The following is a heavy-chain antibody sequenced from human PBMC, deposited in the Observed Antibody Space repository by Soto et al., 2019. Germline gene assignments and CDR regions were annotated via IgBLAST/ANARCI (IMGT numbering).Heavy chain of an antibody. CDR1: GGSISSGGYY. D-gene: IGHD2-2*01. Sequence: QVQLQESGPGLVKPSQTLSLTCTVSGGSISSGGYYWSWIRQHPGKGLEWIGYIYYSGSTYYNPSLKSRVTISVDTSKNQFSLKLSSVTAADTAVYYCAREYPHCSSTSCYRSRPGWFDPWGQGTLVTVSS. J-gene: IGHJ5*02. CDR3: AREYPHCSSTSCYRSRPGWFDP. CDR2: IYYSGST. V-gene: IGHV4-31*03.